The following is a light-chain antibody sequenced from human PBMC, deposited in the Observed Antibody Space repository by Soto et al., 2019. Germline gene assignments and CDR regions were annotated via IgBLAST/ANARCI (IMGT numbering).Light chain of an antibody. CDR3: QQYNSYRS. CDR1: QSISSW. V-gene: IGKV1-5*01. J-gene: IGKJ1*01. CDR2: DAS. Sequence: IQMTHSPSTLSASLGDRVTITFRASQSISSWLAWYQQNPGKAPKLLIYDASSLESGVPSRFSGSGSGTEFTLTISSLQPDDFATYYCQQYNSYRSFGQGTKVDIK.